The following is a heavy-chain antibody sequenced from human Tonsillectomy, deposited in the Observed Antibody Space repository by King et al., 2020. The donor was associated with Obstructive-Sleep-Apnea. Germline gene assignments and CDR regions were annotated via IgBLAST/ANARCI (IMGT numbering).Heavy chain of an antibody. V-gene: IGHV5-10-1*03. J-gene: IGHJ4*02. CDR3: ARHPYDSSGFKDY. CDR2: IDPSGSYT. D-gene: IGHD3-22*01. Sequence: VQLVESGAEVKKPGESLRISCKGSGYNFTSYWISWVRQMPGKGLEWMGRIDPSGSYTNYSPSFQGHVTISADKSISTAYLQWSSLKASDTAMYYCARHPYDSSGFKDYWGQGTLVTVSS. CDR1: GYNFTSYW.